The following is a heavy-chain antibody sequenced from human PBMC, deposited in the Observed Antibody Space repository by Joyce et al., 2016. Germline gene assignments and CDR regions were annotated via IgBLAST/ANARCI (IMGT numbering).Heavy chain of an antibody. CDR3: ARRTMDYDMTKYPYMGWFET. D-gene: IGHD3-22*01. Sequence: EVQLVQSGAEVKKPGESLKISCKAFGNRLTSCWIGWVRQVPGKGLEWMGIIYPCDSDTTYGPSFQGQVTISADKSISTAYLLWSCLGASDTAMYYCARRTMDYDMTKYPYMGWFETWGQGSLVTVSS. J-gene: IGHJ5*02. V-gene: IGHV5-51*03. CDR1: GNRLTSCW. CDR2: IYPCDSDT.